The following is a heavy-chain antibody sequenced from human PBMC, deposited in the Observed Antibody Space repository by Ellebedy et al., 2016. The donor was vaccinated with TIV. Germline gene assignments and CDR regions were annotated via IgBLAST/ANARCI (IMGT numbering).Heavy chain of an antibody. Sequence: SETLSLTXSVSDGSVSNRGYYWAWLRQPPGKGLEWIGHIHYTGSTDYNPSLKSRLTISVDTSKNHFSLIVTSVTAADTATYFCAGGTHYYYGWDVWGQGTTVIVS. CDR3: AGGTHYYYGWDV. CDR1: DGSVSNRGYY. CDR2: IHYTGST. V-gene: IGHV4-61*03. J-gene: IGHJ6*02.